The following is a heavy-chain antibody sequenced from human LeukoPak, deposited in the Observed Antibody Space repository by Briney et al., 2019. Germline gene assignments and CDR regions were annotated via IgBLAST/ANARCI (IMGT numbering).Heavy chain of an antibody. CDR3: ARGGGGLYYYYGMDV. J-gene: IGHJ6*02. D-gene: IGHD3-16*01. CDR1: GGSISSYY. CDR2: IYYSGST. V-gene: IGHV4-59*01. Sequence: PSEALSLTCTVSGGSISSYYWSWIRQPPGKGLEWIGYIYYSGSTNYNPSLKSRVTTSVDTSKNQFSLKLSSVTAADTAVYYCARGGGGLYYYYGMDVWGQGTTVTVSS.